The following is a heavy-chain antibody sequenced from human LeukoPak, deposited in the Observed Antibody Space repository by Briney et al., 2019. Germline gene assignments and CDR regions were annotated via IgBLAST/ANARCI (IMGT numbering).Heavy chain of an antibody. CDR1: GYTFTGYY. Sequence: GASVKVSCKASGYTFTGYYIHWVRQAPGQGLEWMGWINPNSGDTNYAQKFQGEVTMTRDMSTSTVYMELSSLRSEDTAVYYCAVTFGATILTPYYYYYMDVWGKGTTVTVSS. CDR2: INPNSGDT. D-gene: IGHD5-12*01. CDR3: AVTFGATILTPYYYYYMDV. V-gene: IGHV1-2*02. J-gene: IGHJ6*03.